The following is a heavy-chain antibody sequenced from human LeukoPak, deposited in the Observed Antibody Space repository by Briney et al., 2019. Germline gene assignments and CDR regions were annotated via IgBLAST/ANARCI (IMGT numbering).Heavy chain of an antibody. D-gene: IGHD3-3*01. J-gene: IGHJ4*02. CDR2: ISGSGGST. Sequence: GGSLRLSCAASGFTFSSYAMNWVRQAPGKVLEWVSAISGSGGSTYYADSVKGRFTISRDNSKNTLYLQMNSLRAEDTAVYYCAKERFLEWLSDYWGQGTLVTVSS. CDR3: AKERFLEWLSDY. V-gene: IGHV3-23*01. CDR1: GFTFSSYA.